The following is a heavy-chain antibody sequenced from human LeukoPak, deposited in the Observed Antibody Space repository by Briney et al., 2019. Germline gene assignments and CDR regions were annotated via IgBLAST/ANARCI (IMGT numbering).Heavy chain of an antibody. CDR3: AREMGGYDFWSGYPRYNYGMDV. D-gene: IGHD3-3*01. J-gene: IGHJ6*02. Sequence: ASVKVSCKASGYTFTSYGISWVRQAPGQGLEWMGWISAYNGNTNYAQKLQGRVTMTTDTSTSTAYMELRSLRSDDTAVYYCAREMGGYDFWSGYPRYNYGMDVWGQGTTVTASS. CDR1: GYTFTSYG. CDR2: ISAYNGNT. V-gene: IGHV1-18*01.